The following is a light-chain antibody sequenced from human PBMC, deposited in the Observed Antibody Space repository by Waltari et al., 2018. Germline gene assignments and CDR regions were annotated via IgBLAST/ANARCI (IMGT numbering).Light chain of an antibody. J-gene: IGLJ3*02. V-gene: IGLV2-14*03. CDR2: DVS. CDR3: SSYTVNTTLV. CDR1: SIDIGNYNY. Sequence: QSALTQPASVSGSPGQSITFPCTGTSIDIGNYNYVSWYQSHPGKAPKLMIYDVSKRPSGVSNRFSGSKSGNAASLTISGLQAEDEAYYYCSSYTVNTTLVFGGGTKLTVL.